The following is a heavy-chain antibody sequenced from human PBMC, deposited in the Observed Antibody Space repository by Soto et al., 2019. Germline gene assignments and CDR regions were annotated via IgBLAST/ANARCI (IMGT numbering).Heavy chain of an antibody. J-gene: IGHJ6*02. CDR2: ISSSSSTI. CDR1: GFTFSSYS. CDR3: AREQEWYYGMDV. V-gene: IGHV3-48*02. D-gene: IGHD3-3*01. Sequence: GGSLRLSCAASGFTFSSYSMNWVRQAPGKGLEWVSYISSSSSTIYYADSVKGRFTISRDNAKNSLYLQMNSLRDEDTAVYYSAREQEWYYGMDVSGQGTTVTVSS.